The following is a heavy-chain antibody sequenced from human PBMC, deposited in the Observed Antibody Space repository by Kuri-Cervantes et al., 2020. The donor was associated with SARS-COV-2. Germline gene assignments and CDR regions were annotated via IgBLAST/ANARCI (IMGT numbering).Heavy chain of an antibody. J-gene: IGHJ4*02. Sequence: GGPLRLSCVASGFSLRDFGMHWVRQAPGKGLEWVAATSYNGKENYYGDSVKGRFTISRDNSKNTLYLEMDSLRTDDTAVYFCAKTSKSASSWFGHFDYWGQGSLVTVSS. D-gene: IGHD6-13*01. CDR3: AKTSKSASSWFGHFDY. V-gene: IGHV3-30*18. CDR2: TSYNGKEN. CDR1: GFSLRDFG.